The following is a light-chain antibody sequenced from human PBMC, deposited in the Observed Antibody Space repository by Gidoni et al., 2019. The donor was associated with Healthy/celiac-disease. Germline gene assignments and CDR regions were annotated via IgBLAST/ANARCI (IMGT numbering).Light chain of an antibody. J-gene: IGKJ4*01. CDR2: GAS. Sequence: EIVMTQPPATLSVSPGERATLSCRASQSVSSNLAWYQQKPGEAPRLLIYGASTRANGIPARFSGSGSGTEFTLTISSLQSEDFAVYYCQQYNNWPLTFGGGTKVEIK. V-gene: IGKV3-15*01. CDR1: QSVSSN. CDR3: QQYNNWPLT.